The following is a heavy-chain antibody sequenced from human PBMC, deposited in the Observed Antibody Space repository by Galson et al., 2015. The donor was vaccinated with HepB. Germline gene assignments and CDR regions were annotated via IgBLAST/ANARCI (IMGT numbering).Heavy chain of an antibody. V-gene: IGHV5-10-1*01. CDR2: IDPSDSYT. CDR3: ARSQVWGSYRSNWFDP. Sequence: QSGAEVKKPGESLRISCKGSGYSFTSYWISWVRQMPGKGLEWMGRIDPSDSYTNYSPSFQGHVTISADKSISTAYLQWSSLKASDTAMYYCARSQVWGSYRSNWFDPWGQGTPVTVSS. CDR1: GYSFTSYW. D-gene: IGHD3-16*02. J-gene: IGHJ5*02.